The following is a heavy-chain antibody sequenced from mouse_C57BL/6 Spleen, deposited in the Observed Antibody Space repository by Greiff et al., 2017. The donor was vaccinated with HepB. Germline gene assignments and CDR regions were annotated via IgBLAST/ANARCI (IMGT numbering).Heavy chain of an antibody. Sequence: QVQLQQPGAELVKPGASVKLSCKASGYTFTSYWMHWVKQRPGRGLEWIGRIAPNSVGTKYNEKFKSKSTLTVDKPSSTAYLKLSSLTSGDSAVYYCARDYEHWYVDVWGTGNTVTVSS. J-gene: IGHJ1*03. CDR2: IAPNSVGT. CDR3: ARDYEHWYVDV. CDR1: GYTFTSYW. D-gene: IGHD2-4*01. V-gene: IGHV1-72*01.